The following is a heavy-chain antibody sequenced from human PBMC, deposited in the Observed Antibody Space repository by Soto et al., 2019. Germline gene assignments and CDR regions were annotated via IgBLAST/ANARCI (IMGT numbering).Heavy chain of an antibody. D-gene: IGHD3-22*01. J-gene: IGHJ4*02. CDR1: GFAFDDYA. Sequence: EVQLVESGGALVQPGRSLRLSCVTSGFAFDDYAIHWVRQTPGKGLEWVSGLTWNGDVIGYADSVKGRFTISRDNAENSMYLEMTSLRAEDTALYYCVKDSESSGYLTCLDYWGQGTLVTVSS. CDR2: LTWNGDVI. CDR3: VKDSESSGYLTCLDY. V-gene: IGHV3-9*01.